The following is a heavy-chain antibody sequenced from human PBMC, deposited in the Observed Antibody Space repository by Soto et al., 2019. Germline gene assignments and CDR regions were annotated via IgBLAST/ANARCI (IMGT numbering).Heavy chain of an antibody. CDR1: GFTFSSYG. D-gene: IGHD5-12*01. V-gene: IGHV3-30*18. Sequence: QVQLVESGGGVVQPGRSLRLSCAASGFTFSSYGMHWVRQAPGKGLEWVAVISYEGSNKYYADSVKGRFTISRDNSKNTLYLQMNSLRAEDTAVYYCAKAERLRWLQFDYWGQGTLVTVSS. CDR3: AKAERLRWLQFDY. J-gene: IGHJ4*02. CDR2: ISYEGSNK.